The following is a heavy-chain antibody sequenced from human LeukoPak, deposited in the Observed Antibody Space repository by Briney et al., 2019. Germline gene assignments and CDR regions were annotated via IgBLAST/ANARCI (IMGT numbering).Heavy chain of an antibody. CDR3: ARSGGFDY. V-gene: IGHV3-48*03. J-gene: IGHJ4*02. Sequence: GGSLRFSCAASGFTFSSYEMNWVRQAPGKGLEWVSYISSSGDTIYYADSVKGRFTISRDNAKNSLYLQMNSLRAEDTALYYCARSGGFDYWGQGTLVTVSS. CDR1: GFTFSSYE. CDR2: ISSSGDTI. D-gene: IGHD5-12*01.